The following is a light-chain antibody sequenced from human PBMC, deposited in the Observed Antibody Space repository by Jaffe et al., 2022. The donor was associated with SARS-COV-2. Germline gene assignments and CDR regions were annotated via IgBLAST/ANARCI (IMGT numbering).Light chain of an antibody. Sequence: DIVMTQSPLSLSVTPGEPAAISCRSNQSLQQSNAHKYLDWYLQKPGQSPQLLIFLGSNRAPGVPDRFSGSGSGTDFTLKINRVEAEDVGVYYCMQGQQIPPTFGQGTRVDIK. CDR2: LGS. J-gene: IGKJ1*01. CDR1: QSLQQSNAHKY. V-gene: IGKV2-28*01. CDR3: MQGQQIPPT.